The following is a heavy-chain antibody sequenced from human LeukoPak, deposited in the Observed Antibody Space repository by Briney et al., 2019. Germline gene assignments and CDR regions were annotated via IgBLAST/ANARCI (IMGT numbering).Heavy chain of an antibody. Sequence: GGSLRLSCAASGFTFSRHWMTWVRQAPGKGLEWVAVISYDGSNKYYADSVKGRFTISRDNSKNTLYLQMNSLRVEDTAVYYCAKDLYGDYGPFDYWGQGTLVTVSS. CDR2: ISYDGSNK. CDR1: GFTFSRHW. V-gene: IGHV3-30*18. CDR3: AKDLYGDYGPFDY. D-gene: IGHD4-17*01. J-gene: IGHJ4*02.